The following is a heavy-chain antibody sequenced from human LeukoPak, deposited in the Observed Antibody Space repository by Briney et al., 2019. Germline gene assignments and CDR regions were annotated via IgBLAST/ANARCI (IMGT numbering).Heavy chain of an antibody. Sequence: GASVKVSCKASGYTFTSYGISWVRQAPLQGLEWMGWISACNGNTNYAQKLQGRVTMTTDTSTSTAYMELRSLRSDDTAVYYCARKGDTMVRGVLHNWFDPWGQGTLVTVSS. CDR1: GYTFTSYG. J-gene: IGHJ5*02. CDR3: ARKGDTMVRGVLHNWFDP. D-gene: IGHD3-10*01. V-gene: IGHV1-18*01. CDR2: ISACNGNT.